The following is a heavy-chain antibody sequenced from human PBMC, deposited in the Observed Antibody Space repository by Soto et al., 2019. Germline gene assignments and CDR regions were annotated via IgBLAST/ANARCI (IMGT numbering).Heavy chain of an antibody. CDR2: ISSSGDRT. J-gene: IGHJ4*02. Sequence: EVQLVESGEGLVQPGGSLRLSCAASGFTFSSDAMHWVRQAPGKGLEYVSAISSSGDRTYYADSVKGRFTISRDNSKNTLYLPMGSLRADDMAVYYCARGGDVVAPAAIMYFDYWGQGTLVTVSS. CDR1: GFTFSSDA. D-gene: IGHD2-2*01. V-gene: IGHV3-64*02. CDR3: ARGGDVVAPAAIMYFDY.